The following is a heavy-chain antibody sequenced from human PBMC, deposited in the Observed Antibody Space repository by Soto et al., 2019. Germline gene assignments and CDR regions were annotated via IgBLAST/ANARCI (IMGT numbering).Heavy chain of an antibody. CDR1: GFTFGDYD. D-gene: IGHD3-10*01. V-gene: IGHV3-20*01. Sequence: EVQLVESGGGVVRPGGSLRLSCAASGFTFGDYDMTWVRQAPGKGLEWVSAINWNGGNTDYADSVKGRFTISRDNAKNSLYLQMTSLRAEDAAFYHCASVSPSPRYYGSGGYKNFDSWGQGTLVTVSS. CDR2: INWNGGNT. J-gene: IGHJ4*02. CDR3: ASVSPSPRYYGSGGYKNFDS.